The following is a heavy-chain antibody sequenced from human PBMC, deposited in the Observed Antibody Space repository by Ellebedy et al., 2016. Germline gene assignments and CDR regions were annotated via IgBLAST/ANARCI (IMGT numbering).Heavy chain of an antibody. D-gene: IGHD3-16*01. Sequence: GESLKISCVASGFTFSSYWMTWVRQAPGKGLEWVANIKQDGSERYYVDSVKGRFTIPRDNAKKSLSLQMNSLRAEDTAVYYCARRVLMVTFGGLLDYWGQGTLVTVSS. CDR3: ARRVLMVTFGGLLDY. V-gene: IGHV3-7*01. J-gene: IGHJ4*02. CDR2: IKQDGSER. CDR1: GFTFSSYW.